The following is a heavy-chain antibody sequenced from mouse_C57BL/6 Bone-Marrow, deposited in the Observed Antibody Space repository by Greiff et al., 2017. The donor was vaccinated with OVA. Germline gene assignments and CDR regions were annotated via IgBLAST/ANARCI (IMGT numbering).Heavy chain of an antibody. J-gene: IGHJ3*01. CDR2: SRNKANDYTT. V-gene: IGHV7-1*01. D-gene: IGHD2-3*01. CDR3: ARDAGYYPFAY. CDR1: GFTFSDFY. Sequence: DVHLVESGGGLVQSGRSLRLSCATSGFTFSDFYMEWVRQAPGKGLEWIAASRNKANDYTTEYSASVKGRFIVSRDTSQSILYLQMNALRAEDTAIYYCARDAGYYPFAYWGQGTLVTVSA.